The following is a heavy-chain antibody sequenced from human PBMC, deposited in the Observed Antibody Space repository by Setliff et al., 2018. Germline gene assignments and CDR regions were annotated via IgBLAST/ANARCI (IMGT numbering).Heavy chain of an antibody. CDR1: GGSISSSSYY. CDR3: AREVTGSSSWFESAFDI. V-gene: IGHV4-39*07. D-gene: IGHD6-13*01. Sequence: LSLTCTVSGGSISSSSYYWGWIRQPPGKGLEWIGSIYYSGSTYYNPSLKSRVTISVDTSKNQFSLKLSSVTAADTAVYYCAREVTGSSSWFESAFDIWGQGTMVTVSS. CDR2: IYYSGST. J-gene: IGHJ3*02.